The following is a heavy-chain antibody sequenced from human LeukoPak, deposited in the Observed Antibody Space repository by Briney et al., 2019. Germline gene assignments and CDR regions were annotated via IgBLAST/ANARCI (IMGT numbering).Heavy chain of an antibody. V-gene: IGHV1-69*01. CDR3: ARRRFPADIVVVPAAYDGPNWFDP. CDR1: GGTFSSYA. Sequence: ASVKVSCKASGGTFSSYAISWVRQAPGQGLEWMGGIIPIFGTANYAQKFQGRVTITADESTSTAYMELSSLRSEDTAVYYCARRRFPADIVVVPAAYDGPNWFDPWGQGTLVTVSS. J-gene: IGHJ5*02. CDR2: IIPIFGTA. D-gene: IGHD2-2*01.